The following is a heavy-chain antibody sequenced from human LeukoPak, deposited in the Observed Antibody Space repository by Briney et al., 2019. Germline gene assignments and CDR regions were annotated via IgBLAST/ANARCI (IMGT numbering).Heavy chain of an antibody. V-gene: IGHV3-33*01. J-gene: IGHJ4*02. CDR2: IWYDGSNK. CDR1: GFTFSDDG. D-gene: IGHD2-21*02. CDR3: ARGRSCGYDCLGFHH. Sequence: QAGGSLRLSCAASGFTFSDDGMHWVRQAPGKGLEWVAVIWYDGSNKYYADSIKGRFTISRDNSKNTLYLQMNSLRAEDTAVYYCARGRSCGYDCLGFHHRGQGTLVTVSS.